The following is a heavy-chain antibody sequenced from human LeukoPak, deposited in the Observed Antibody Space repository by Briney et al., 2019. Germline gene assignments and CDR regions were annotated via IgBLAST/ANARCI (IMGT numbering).Heavy chain of an antibody. CDR1: GFTFSNYG. CDR3: AAFTYYNILTGFKAGWADY. Sequence: SGGSLRLSCAASGFTFSNYGMQWVPQAPGKGLEWVTFIRYDGRNKYYADSVKGRFTISRDNSKNTLYLQMNSLRIEDTAVYFCAAFTYYNILTGFKAGWADYWGQGTLVTVSS. CDR2: IRYDGRNK. J-gene: IGHJ4*02. D-gene: IGHD3-9*01. V-gene: IGHV3-30*02.